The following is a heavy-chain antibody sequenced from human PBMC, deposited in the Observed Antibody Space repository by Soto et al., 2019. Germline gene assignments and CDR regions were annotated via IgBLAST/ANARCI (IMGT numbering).Heavy chain of an antibody. CDR2: ISSSSSYI. CDR3: ARIVQPPRKLYSSSIKTLRVNWFDP. Sequence: GGSLRLSCAASGFTFSSYSMNWVRQAPGKGLEWVSSISSSSSYIYYADSVKGRFTISRDNAKNSLYLQMNSLRAEDTAVYYCARIVQPPRKLYSSSIKTLRVNWFDPWGQGTLVTVSS. CDR1: GFTFSSYS. J-gene: IGHJ5*02. V-gene: IGHV3-21*01. D-gene: IGHD6-6*01.